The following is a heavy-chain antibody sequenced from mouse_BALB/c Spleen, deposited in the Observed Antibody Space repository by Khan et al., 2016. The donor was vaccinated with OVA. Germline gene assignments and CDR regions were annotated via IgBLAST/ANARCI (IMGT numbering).Heavy chain of an antibody. Sequence: EVELVESGGGLVKPGGSLKLSCAASGFTFSDYYMYWVRQTPEKRLEWVATISDGGSSTYYPDSVKGRFTISRDNAKNNLYLQMSRRKSEDTAIYYCARAGYGGFAYWGQGALVTVSA. CDR1: GFTFSDYY. CDR2: ISDGGSST. J-gene: IGHJ3*01. V-gene: IGHV5-4*02. CDR3: ARAGYGGFAY. D-gene: IGHD1-1*02.